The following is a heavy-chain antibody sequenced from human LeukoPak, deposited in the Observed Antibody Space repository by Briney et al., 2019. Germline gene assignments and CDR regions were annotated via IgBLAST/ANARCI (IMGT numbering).Heavy chain of an antibody. Sequence: GGSLRLSCAASGFTFSDYYMSWIRQAPGKGLEWVSYISSSGSTIYYADSVKGRFTISRDNAKNSLYLQMNSLRAEDTAVYYCARIKEQWLAYYYYYMDVWGKGTTVNVSS. D-gene: IGHD6-19*01. CDR1: GFTFSDYY. V-gene: IGHV3-11*01. J-gene: IGHJ6*03. CDR2: ISSSGSTI. CDR3: ARIKEQWLAYYYYYMDV.